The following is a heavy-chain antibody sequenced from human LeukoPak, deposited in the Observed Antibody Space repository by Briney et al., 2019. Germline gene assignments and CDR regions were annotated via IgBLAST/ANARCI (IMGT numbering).Heavy chain of an antibody. Sequence: ASVKVSCKASGYTFTTYIVHWVRRAPGQGLEWMGWINTDNGHTKYSRKFQGRVTITRDTSASTAYMELSSLRSEDTAVYYCARDYDYNNYGWFDPWGQGTLVTVSS. CDR2: INTDNGHT. V-gene: IGHV1-3*04. CDR3: ARDYDYNNYGWFDP. CDR1: GYTFTTYI. D-gene: IGHD4-11*01. J-gene: IGHJ5*02.